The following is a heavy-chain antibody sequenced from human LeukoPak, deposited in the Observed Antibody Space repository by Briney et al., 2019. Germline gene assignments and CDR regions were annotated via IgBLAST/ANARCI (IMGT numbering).Heavy chain of an antibody. Sequence: SETLSLTCTVSGGSISSGGHSWSWIRQPPGKGLEWIGYIYHSGSGSTYYNPSLKSRVTISVDTSKNQFSLKLSSVTAADTAVYYCARDYYDSSGYRDYYYYGMDVWGQGTTVTVSS. V-gene: IGHV4-30-2*01. CDR1: GGSISSGGHS. D-gene: IGHD3-22*01. CDR3: ARDYYDSSGYRDYYYYGMDV. J-gene: IGHJ6*02. CDR2: IYHSGSGST.